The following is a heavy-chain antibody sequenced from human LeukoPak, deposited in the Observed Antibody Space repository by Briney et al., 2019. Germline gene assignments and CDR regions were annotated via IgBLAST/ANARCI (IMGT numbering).Heavy chain of an antibody. CDR3: ARPRGMIVVAGSDAFDI. D-gene: IGHD3-22*01. Sequence: GESLKISCKGSGYSFTSYWIGWVGQMPGKGLEWMGIIYPGDSDTRYSPSFQGQVTISADKSISTAYLQWSSLKASDTAMYYCARPRGMIVVAGSDAFDIWGQGTMVTVSS. V-gene: IGHV5-51*01. CDR2: IYPGDSDT. CDR1: GYSFTSYW. J-gene: IGHJ3*02.